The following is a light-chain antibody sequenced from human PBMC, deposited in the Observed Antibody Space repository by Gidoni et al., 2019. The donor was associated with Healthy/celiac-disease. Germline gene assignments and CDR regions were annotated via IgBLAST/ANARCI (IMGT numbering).Light chain of an antibody. CDR1: QSISSY. V-gene: IGKV1-39*01. Sequence: DIQMTQSPSSLSASVGDRVTITCRASQSISSYLNWYQQKPGKAPKLLIYAASSLQSGVPSRFSGRGSCTDFTLTISSLQPADFATYYCQQSYSTPLTFGPGTNVDIQ. CDR2: AAS. J-gene: IGKJ3*01. CDR3: QQSYSTPLT.